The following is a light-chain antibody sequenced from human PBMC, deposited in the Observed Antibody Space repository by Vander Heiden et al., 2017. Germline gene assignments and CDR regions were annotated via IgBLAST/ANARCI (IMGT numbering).Light chain of an antibody. CDR2: GAS. CDR3: QQYGSSPLT. J-gene: IGKJ3*01. CDR1: QSVSSSY. Sequence: EIVLTQSPGTLSLSPGERATLSCRASQSVSSSYLAWYQQKAGQGPRLLIYGASRRATSIPDRFSGSGSGTDFTLTISRLEPEDFTVYYCQQYGSSPLTFGPGTKVDIK. V-gene: IGKV3-20*01.